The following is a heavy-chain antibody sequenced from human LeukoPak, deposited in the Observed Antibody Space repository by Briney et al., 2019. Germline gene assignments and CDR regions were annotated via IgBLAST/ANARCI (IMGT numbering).Heavy chain of an antibody. V-gene: IGHV4-34*01. Sequence: PSETLSLTCAVYGGSFSGYYWSWLRQPPGKGLEWIGEINHSGSTNYNPSLKSRVTISVDTSKNQFSLKLSSVTAADTAVYYCARGRMVRGVIIANFDYWGQGTLVTVSS. J-gene: IGHJ4*02. D-gene: IGHD3-10*01. CDR3: ARGRMVRGVIIANFDY. CDR2: INHSGST. CDR1: GGSFSGYY.